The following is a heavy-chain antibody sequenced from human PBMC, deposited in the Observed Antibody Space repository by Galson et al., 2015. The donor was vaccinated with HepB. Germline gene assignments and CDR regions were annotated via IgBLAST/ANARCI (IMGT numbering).Heavy chain of an antibody. D-gene: IGHD1-26*01. CDR2: IDWDDDK. J-gene: IGHJ6*02. V-gene: IGHV2-70*11. Sequence: PALVKPTQTLTLTCTFSGFSLSTSGMCVSWIRQPPGKALEWLARIDWDDDKYYSTSLKTRLTISKDTSKNQVVLTMTNMDPVDTATYYCARRLCGWELRYYYGMHVWGQGTTVTVSS. CDR1: GFSLSTSGMC. CDR3: ARRLCGWELRYYYGMHV.